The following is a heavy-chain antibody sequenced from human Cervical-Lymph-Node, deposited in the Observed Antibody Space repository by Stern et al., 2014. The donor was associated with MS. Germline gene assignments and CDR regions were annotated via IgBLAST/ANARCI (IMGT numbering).Heavy chain of an antibody. CDR2: ISFNGRNI. CDR1: KFLFSTYG. J-gene: IGHJ4*02. CDR3: ARDERDQLQFTMKTEYDF. Sequence: VHLVESGGGVVQPWRSLRLSCETSKFLFSTYGMHWVRQAPGTGLEWVAGISFNGRNIQYAESVKGRFTISRDKSKRTLFLQMSSLRIEDTAVYLCARDERDQLQFTMKTEYDFWGQGTLVTVSS. D-gene: IGHD5-24*01. V-gene: IGHV3-30*03.